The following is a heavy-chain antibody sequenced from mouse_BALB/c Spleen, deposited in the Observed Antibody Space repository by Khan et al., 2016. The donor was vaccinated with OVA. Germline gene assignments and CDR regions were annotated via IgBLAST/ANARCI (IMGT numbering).Heavy chain of an antibody. V-gene: IGHV2-9*02. J-gene: IGHJ2*01. CDR1: GFSLTSYA. Sequence: QIRLVQSGPGLVAPSQSLSITCTVTGFSLTSYAIHWIRQPPGKGLEWLGVIWAGGSTNYNSALMSRLSISKDNSKSQVFLKMNILQTHDTAMYYCARNREPDYFDYWGQGTTLTVSS. CDR3: ARNREPDYFDY. CDR2: IWAGGST.